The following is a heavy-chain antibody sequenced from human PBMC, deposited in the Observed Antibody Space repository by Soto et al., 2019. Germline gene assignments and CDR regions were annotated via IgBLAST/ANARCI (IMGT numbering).Heavy chain of an antibody. J-gene: IGHJ3*01. D-gene: IGHD3-9*01. V-gene: IGHV3-30*18. Sequence: QVQLVESGGGVVQPGRSLSLSCAASGFSFRTFGMHWVRQAPGKGLEWVAVISYDGSNEFYADSVKGRFTISRDNSKNTVYLKMNSLRADDTAVYYCAKDRLGLRYFDWSLRCVWGQGTMVTVSS. CDR1: GFSFRTFG. CDR2: ISYDGSNE. CDR3: AKDRLGLRYFDWSLRCV.